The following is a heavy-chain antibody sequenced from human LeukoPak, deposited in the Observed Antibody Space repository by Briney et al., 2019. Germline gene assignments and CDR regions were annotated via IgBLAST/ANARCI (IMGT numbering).Heavy chain of an antibody. J-gene: IGHJ4*02. Sequence: GGSLRLSCAASGFTFNNYAMSWVRQAPGKGLEWVSALSGSGGSTYYADSVKGRFTISRDNSKNTLYLQMNSLRAEDTAVYYCAKLRAPTKVRGRYYFDYWGQGTLVTVSS. CDR3: AKLRAPTKVRGRYYFDY. V-gene: IGHV3-23*01. CDR1: GFTFNNYA. CDR2: LSGSGGST. D-gene: IGHD3-10*01.